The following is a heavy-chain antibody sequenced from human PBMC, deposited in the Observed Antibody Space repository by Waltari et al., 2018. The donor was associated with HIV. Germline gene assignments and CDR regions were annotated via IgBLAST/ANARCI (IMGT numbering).Heavy chain of an antibody. CDR1: GFSFSNYW. D-gene: IGHD5-12*01. J-gene: IGHJ4*02. CDR3: ARGRYSGTYFFDY. CDR2: INQDGSEK. V-gene: IGHV3-7*01. Sequence: EVQLVESGGGLVQPGGSLRLSCAASGFSFSNYWMTWVRQAPGKGLEWVANINQDGSEKQDVDSVKGRFTLSRDNAKNSLDLQMDSLRAEDSAVYYCARGRYSGTYFFDYWGQGTLVTVSS.